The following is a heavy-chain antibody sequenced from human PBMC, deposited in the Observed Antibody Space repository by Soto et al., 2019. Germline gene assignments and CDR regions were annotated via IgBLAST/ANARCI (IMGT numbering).Heavy chain of an antibody. J-gene: IGHJ3*01. Sequence: EVQLVESGGGLVQPGESLRLSCAASGVTFDYYWMHWVRQAPGKGLVWVSRVHSDGTTTTYADSVKGRLTSSRENARNSVALQLRSRRAGDTARYYCARGERVGSALLGHGTVVTVSS. V-gene: IGHV3-74*01. CDR2: VHSDGTTT. CDR3: ARGERVGSAL. CDR1: GVTFDYYW. D-gene: IGHD3-16*01.